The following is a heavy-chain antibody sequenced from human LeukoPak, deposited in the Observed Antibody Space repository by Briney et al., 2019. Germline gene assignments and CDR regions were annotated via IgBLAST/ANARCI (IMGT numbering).Heavy chain of an antibody. J-gene: IGHJ5*02. D-gene: IGHD6-13*01. CDR2: ISYDGSNK. Sequence: GGSLRLSCAASGFTFSSYGMHWVRQAPGKGLEWVAVISYDGSNKYYADSVKGRFTISRDNSKNTLYLQMNSLRAEDTAVYYCAKDYSSSGYNWFDPWGQGTLVTVSS. CDR1: GFTFSSYG. CDR3: AKDYSSSGYNWFDP. V-gene: IGHV3-30*18.